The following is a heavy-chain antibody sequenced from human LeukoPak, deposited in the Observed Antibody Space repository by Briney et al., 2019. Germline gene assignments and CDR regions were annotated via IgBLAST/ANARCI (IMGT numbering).Heavy chain of an antibody. V-gene: IGHV1-69*13. Sequence: ASVKVSCKASGGTFSSYAISWVRLAPGQGLEWMGGIIPIFGTANYAQKFQGRVTITADESTSTAYMELNSLRSEDTAVYYCATWVDYDAPYYYGMDVWGQGTTVTVSS. CDR3: ATWVDYDAPYYYGMDV. J-gene: IGHJ6*02. D-gene: IGHD4-17*01. CDR1: GGTFSSYA. CDR2: IIPIFGTA.